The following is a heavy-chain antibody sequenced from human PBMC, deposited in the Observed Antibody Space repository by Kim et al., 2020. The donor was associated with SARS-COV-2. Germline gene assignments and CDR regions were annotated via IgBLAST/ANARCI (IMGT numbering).Heavy chain of an antibody. V-gene: IGHV2-5*02. CDR3: AHSHYGDYAWDDDYYCCMDV. D-gene: IGHD4-17*01. CDR1: GFSLSTSGVG. Sequence: SGPTLVNPTQTLTLTCTFSGFSLSTSGVGVGWIRQPPGKALEWLALIYWDDDKSYSPSLKSRLTITKDTYKNQVGLTMTNMDPVDTATYYCAHSHYGDYAWDDDYYCCMDVWGPGTPVPVSS. CDR2: IYWDDDK. J-gene: IGHJ6*02.